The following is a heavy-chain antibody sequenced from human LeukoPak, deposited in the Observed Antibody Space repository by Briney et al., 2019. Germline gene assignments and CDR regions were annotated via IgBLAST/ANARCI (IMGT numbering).Heavy chain of an antibody. J-gene: IGHJ4*02. D-gene: IGHD4-23*01. CDR3: TTGTVVTPPVDY. CDR2: IKSKTDGGTT. Sequence: GGSLRLSCEASGFTFSNAWMSWVRQAPGKGLEWVGRIKSKTDGGTTDYAAPVKGRFTISRDDSKNTLYLQMNSLKTEDTAVYYCTTGTVVTPPVDYWGQGTLGTVSS. CDR1: GFTFSNAW. V-gene: IGHV3-15*01.